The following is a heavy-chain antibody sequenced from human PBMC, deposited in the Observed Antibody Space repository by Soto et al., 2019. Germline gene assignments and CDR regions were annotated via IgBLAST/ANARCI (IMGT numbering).Heavy chain of an antibody. D-gene: IGHD1-26*01. Sequence: GASVKVSCKASGYTFNSYGISWVRQAPGQGLEWMGWISAYNGNTNYAQKLQGRVTKTTDTSTSTAYMELRSLRSDDTAVYYCARDRFDVGATNWYDPWGQGTLVTVSS. V-gene: IGHV1-18*01. CDR2: ISAYNGNT. CDR1: GYTFNSYG. CDR3: ARDRFDVGATNWYDP. J-gene: IGHJ5*02.